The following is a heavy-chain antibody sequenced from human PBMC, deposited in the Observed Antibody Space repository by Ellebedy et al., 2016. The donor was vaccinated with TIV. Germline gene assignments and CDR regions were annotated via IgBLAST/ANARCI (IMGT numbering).Heavy chain of an antibody. CDR3: ARGLIKGVVTATALDY. Sequence: GGSLRLSXAASGFTFSSYAMHWVRQAPGKGLEWVAVISYDGSNKYYADSVKGRFTISRDNSKNTLYLQMNSLRAEDTAVYYCARGLIKGVVTATALDYWGQGTLVTVSS. D-gene: IGHD2-21*02. CDR1: GFTFSSYA. V-gene: IGHV3-30*04. CDR2: ISYDGSNK. J-gene: IGHJ4*02.